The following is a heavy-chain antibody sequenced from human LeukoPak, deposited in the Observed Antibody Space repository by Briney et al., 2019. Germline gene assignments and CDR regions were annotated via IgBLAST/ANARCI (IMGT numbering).Heavy chain of an antibody. Sequence: GGSLRLSCAASGFTFDDYGMSWVRQAPGKGLEWVSGINWNGGSTGYADSVKGRFTISRDNAKNSLYLQMNSLRAEDTAVYYCARDPPYYDFWSDDAYYFDYWGQGTLVTVSS. CDR3: ARDPPYYDFWSDDAYYFDY. CDR2: INWNGGST. CDR1: GFTFDDYG. J-gene: IGHJ4*02. D-gene: IGHD3-3*01. V-gene: IGHV3-20*04.